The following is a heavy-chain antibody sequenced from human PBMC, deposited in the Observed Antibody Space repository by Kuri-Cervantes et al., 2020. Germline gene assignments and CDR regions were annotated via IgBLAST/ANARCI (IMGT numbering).Heavy chain of an antibody. Sequence: GGSLRLSCAASGFTFISYGMNWVRQAPGGGLEWVSSITSASSIFYADSVKGRFTISRDNAKNSLYLQMNSLGAEDTAVYYCTRKSSDSYDSWGQGTQVTVSS. CDR2: ITSASSI. J-gene: IGHJ4*02. CDR3: TRKSSDSYDS. D-gene: IGHD2-21*02. V-gene: IGHV3-21*01. CDR1: GFTFISYG.